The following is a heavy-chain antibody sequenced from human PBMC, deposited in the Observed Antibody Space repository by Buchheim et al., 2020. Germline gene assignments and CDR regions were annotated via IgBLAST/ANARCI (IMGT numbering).Heavy chain of an antibody. CDR1: GYTFTSYY. Sequence: QVQLVQSGAEVKKPGASVKVSCKASGYTFTSYYVHWARQAPGQGLEWMGIINPSGAGTSYSQKFQGRVTMTRDTSTSTVYMELSSLSSEDTAVYYCARDRGAAAGTSPGYWGQGTL. CDR3: ARDRGAAAGTSPGY. V-gene: IGHV1-46*01. J-gene: IGHJ4*02. CDR2: INPSGAGT. D-gene: IGHD6-13*01.